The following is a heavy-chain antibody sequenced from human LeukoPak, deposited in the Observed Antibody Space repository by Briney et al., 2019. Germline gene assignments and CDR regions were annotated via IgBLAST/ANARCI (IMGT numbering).Heavy chain of an antibody. V-gene: IGHV3-23*01. CDR2: MSRSGDST. CDR1: GFTLSSYA. Sequence: GGSLRLSCAASGFTLSSYAMSWVRQAPGKGLEWVSAMSRSGDSTYYADSVKGRFTISKDNSKNTLNLQMNSLRAEDTAVYYCAKTVVAAGSNYYHGMDVWGQGTTVTVFS. CDR3: AKTVVAAGSNYYHGMDV. J-gene: IGHJ6*02. D-gene: IGHD2-15*01.